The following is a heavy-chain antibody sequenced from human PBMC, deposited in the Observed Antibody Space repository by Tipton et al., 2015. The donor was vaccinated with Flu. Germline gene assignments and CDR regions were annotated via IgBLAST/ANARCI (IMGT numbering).Heavy chain of an antibody. Sequence: TLSLTCSVSGGSISSYFWNWIRQAPGKGLEWIGNVYYSGSTDYNPNLKGRVSMSLDSSKNQFTLKLSSVTAADTAVYFCARDSAGVPRALDYWGQGTLVTVSS. CDR1: GGSISSYF. D-gene: IGHD1-26*01. J-gene: IGHJ4*02. V-gene: IGHV4-59*01. CDR3: ARDSAGVPRALDY. CDR2: VYYSGST.